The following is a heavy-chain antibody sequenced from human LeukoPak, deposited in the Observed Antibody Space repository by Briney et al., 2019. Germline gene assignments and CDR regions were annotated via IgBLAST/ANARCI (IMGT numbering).Heavy chain of an antibody. CDR3: AREGYYGSGSPPSLYFDY. Sequence: GGSLGLSCAASGYTFRNYVIHWVRQAPGKGLEWVAVTSSDLNVKLYADSVKGRFTISRDNSRSTLYLQMNSLRPEDTAIYYCAREGYYGSGSPPSLYFDYWGQGTLVTVSS. V-gene: IGHV3-30-3*01. D-gene: IGHD3-10*01. CDR2: TSSDLNVK. J-gene: IGHJ4*02. CDR1: GYTFRNYV.